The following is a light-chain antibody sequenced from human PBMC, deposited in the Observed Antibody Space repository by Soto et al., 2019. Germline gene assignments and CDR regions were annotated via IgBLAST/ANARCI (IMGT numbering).Light chain of an antibody. V-gene: IGLV1-44*01. CDR1: SSNIGSNT. Sequence: QSVLTQPPSASGTPGQMVTISCSGSSSNIGSNTVNWYQQLPGMAPKLLIYNNSQRPSGVPGRFSGSKSGTSASLAISGLQSEDEADYYCAAWDDSLRGLEFGGGTKLTVL. J-gene: IGLJ2*01. CDR3: AAWDDSLRGLE. CDR2: NNS.